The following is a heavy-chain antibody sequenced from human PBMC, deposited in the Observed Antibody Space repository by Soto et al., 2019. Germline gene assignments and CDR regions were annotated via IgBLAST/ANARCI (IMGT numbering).Heavy chain of an antibody. Sequence: QITLKESGPKLVEPTQTLTMTCTYSGFSLRTTGVGVGWIRQPPGKALEWLGIIYWNDDKRYRPSLKNRFTLTSDISKSQVVLTMTNMDPVDTATYYCAHTWGLPFDYWGQGTVVIVSS. D-gene: IGHD3-16*01. CDR2: IYWNDDK. J-gene: IGHJ4*02. CDR3: AHTWGLPFDY. CDR1: GFSLRTTGVG. V-gene: IGHV2-5*01.